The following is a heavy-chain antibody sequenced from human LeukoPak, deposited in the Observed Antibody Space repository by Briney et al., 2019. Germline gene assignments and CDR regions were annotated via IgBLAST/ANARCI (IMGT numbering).Heavy chain of an antibody. CDR1: GYTFTDYY. D-gene: IGHD2-15*01. Sequence: ASVKVSCKTSGYTFTDYYIHWVRQAPGQGLEWMGWINANSGGTNYAQKFQGRVTMTRDTSTRTAYMELSRLISDDTAVYYCARINGDYWGQGTLVTVSS. CDR3: ARINGDY. CDR2: INANSGGT. V-gene: IGHV1-2*02. J-gene: IGHJ4*02.